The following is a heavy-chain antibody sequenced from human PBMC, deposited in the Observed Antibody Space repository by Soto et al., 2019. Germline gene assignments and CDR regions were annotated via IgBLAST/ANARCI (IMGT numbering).Heavy chain of an antibody. D-gene: IGHD7-27*01. V-gene: IGHV3-33*01. CDR1: GFTFSSYG. J-gene: IGHJ4*02. CDR3: ARDPAPPLGMTFTTFDY. CDR2: IWYDGSNK. Sequence: PGGSLRLSCAASGFTFSSYGMHWVRQAPGKGLEWVAVIWYDGSNKYYADSVKGRFTISRDNSKNTLYLQMNSLRAEDTAVYYCARDPAPPLGMTFTTFDYWGQGTLVTVSS.